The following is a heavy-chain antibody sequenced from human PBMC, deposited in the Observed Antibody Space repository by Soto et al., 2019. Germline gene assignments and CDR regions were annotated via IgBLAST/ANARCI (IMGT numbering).Heavy chain of an antibody. Sequence: GSLRLSCAASGFTFSAFALHWVRQAPGKGLEWVAVISYDGNNKFYADSVKGRFTISRDNSKKTLHLQMNGLRPEDMGVYYCATPTSSPYLAYWGQGTPVTVSS. D-gene: IGHD2-2*01. CDR3: ATPTSSPYLAY. J-gene: IGHJ4*02. CDR1: GFTFSAFA. CDR2: ISYDGNNK. V-gene: IGHV3-30-3*01.